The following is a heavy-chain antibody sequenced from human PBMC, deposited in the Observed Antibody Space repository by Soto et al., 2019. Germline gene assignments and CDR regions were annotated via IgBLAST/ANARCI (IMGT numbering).Heavy chain of an antibody. CDR1: GGSVISGSYH. J-gene: IGHJ4*02. D-gene: IGHD2-2*01. Sequence: SETLSLTCTVSGGSVISGSYHWIWIRQHPGKGLEWIGYIHYGGSPYYNPSLKSRVTMSIDTSKNQFSLNLSSVTAADTAVYFCARVPFGDYQLLSYFDYWGQGTLVTVSS. V-gene: IGHV4-31*03. CDR3: ARVPFGDYQLLSYFDY. CDR2: IHYGGSP.